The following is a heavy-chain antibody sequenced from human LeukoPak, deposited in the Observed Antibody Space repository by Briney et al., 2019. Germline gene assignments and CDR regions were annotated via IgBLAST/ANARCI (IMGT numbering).Heavy chain of an antibody. J-gene: IGHJ4*02. D-gene: IGHD6-13*01. V-gene: IGHV3-30*04. CDR2: ISYDGSNK. Sequence: PGGSLRLSCAASGFTFSSYAMHWVRQAPGKGLEWVAVISYDGSNKYYADSVKGRFTISRDNSKNTLYLQMNSLRAEDTAVYYCARDFSGQSGSWYETNKYYFDYWGQGTLVTVSS. CDR1: GFTFSSYA. CDR3: ARDFSGQSGSWYETNKYYFDY.